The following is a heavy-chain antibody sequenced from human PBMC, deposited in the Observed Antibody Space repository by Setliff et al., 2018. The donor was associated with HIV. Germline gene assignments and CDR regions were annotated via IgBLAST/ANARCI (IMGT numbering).Heavy chain of an antibody. CDR3: ARGVTTIQY. Sequence: ASVKVSCKASGGTFSSYAISWVRQAPGQGLEWMGSMNANSGSEVYAPQFQGRVTMTRNTSISTAYMDMSSLRSEDTAVYYCARGVTTIQYWGQGSLVTVSS. CDR2: MNANSGSE. D-gene: IGHD4-4*01. V-gene: IGHV1-8*02. J-gene: IGHJ4*02. CDR1: GGTFSSYA.